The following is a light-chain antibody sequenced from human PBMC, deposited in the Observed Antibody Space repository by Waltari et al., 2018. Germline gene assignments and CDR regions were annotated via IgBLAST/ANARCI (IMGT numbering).Light chain of an antibody. Sequence: EIVLTQSPGTLSLSPGERAILSCRASQSVSGGYVAWYQQKPGQAPRVLIYTTSARGTGIPDRFSDSGSGTDFTLTISRLEPEDSAVYYCQTFGDSRTFGQGTKVEI. CDR1: QSVSGGY. J-gene: IGKJ1*01. V-gene: IGKV3-20*01. CDR2: TTS. CDR3: QTFGDSRT.